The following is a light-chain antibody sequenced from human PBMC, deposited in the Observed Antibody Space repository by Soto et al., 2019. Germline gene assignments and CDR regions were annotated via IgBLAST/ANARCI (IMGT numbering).Light chain of an antibody. CDR1: QTVSSN. J-gene: IGKJ1*01. CDR3: KQYNNWPWT. Sequence: ELVMTQSPATLSVSPGERATLSCRASQTVSSNLAWYQQKPGQATRLLIYGASTRATGIPARFSGSGSGTDFTLTISSLQSEDFAVYYCKQYNNWPWTFGKGTKVDIK. CDR2: GAS. V-gene: IGKV3-15*01.